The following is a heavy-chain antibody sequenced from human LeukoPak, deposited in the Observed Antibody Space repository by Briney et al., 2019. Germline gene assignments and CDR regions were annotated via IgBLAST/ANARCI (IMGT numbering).Heavy chain of an antibody. CDR1: GYTFTGYY. V-gene: IGHV1-2*02. CDR2: INSDSGFT. Sequence: ASVKVSCKASGYTFTGYYMNWVRQAPGHGPEGMGWINSDSGFTKYAQKFQGRVTMTRDTSITTVYMDLTRLTSDDTAVYYCARNFDMKGFDPWGQGTLVTVSS. CDR3: ARNFDMKGFDP. J-gene: IGHJ5*02. D-gene: IGHD3-9*01.